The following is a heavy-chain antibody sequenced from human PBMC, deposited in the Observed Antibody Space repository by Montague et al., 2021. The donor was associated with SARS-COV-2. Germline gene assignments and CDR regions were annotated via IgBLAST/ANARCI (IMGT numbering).Heavy chain of an antibody. D-gene: IGHD3-22*01. CDR2: ISSSSSYI. J-gene: IGHJ4*02. V-gene: IGHV3-21*01. CDR3: ARGGYYYDSSAPPDY. Sequence: SLRLSCAASGFTFSSYSMIWVRQAPRKGLEWVSSISSSSSYIYYADSVKGRFTISRDNAKNSLYLQMNSLRAEDTAVYYCARGGYYYDSSAPPDYWGQGTLVTVSS. CDR1: GFTFSSYS.